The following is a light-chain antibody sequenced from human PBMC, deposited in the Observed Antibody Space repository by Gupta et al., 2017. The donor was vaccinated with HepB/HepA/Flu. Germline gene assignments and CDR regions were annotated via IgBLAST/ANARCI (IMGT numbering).Light chain of an antibody. CDR2: KDS. Sequence: SYELSQPPSVSVSLGQMARITCSGEALPKKYAYWYQQKPGQFPVLVIYKDSERPSGIPERFSGSSSGKIVTLTIRGVQAEDEADYYCLSADSSGTYYVVFGGGTKLTVL. CDR1: ALPKKY. V-gene: IGLV3-16*01. CDR3: LSADSSGTYYVV. J-gene: IGLJ2*01.